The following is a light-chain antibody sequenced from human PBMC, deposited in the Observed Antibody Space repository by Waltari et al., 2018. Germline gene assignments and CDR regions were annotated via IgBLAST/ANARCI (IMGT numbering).Light chain of an antibody. CDR1: QSVSSY. CDR3: QQRIDWPLT. CDR2: DAS. Sequence: EIVLTQSPATLSLSPGEIATLSCRASQSVSSYLDWYQQKPGQAPRLLIYDASNRATGIPARFSGSGSGTDFTLTISSLEPEDFAVYYCQQRIDWPLTFGGGTKVKIK. J-gene: IGKJ4*01. V-gene: IGKV3-11*01.